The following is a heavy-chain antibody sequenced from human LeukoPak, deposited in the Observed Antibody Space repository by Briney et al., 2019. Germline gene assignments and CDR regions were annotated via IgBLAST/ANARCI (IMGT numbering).Heavy chain of an antibody. V-gene: IGHV3-9*01. CDR2: ISWNSGTI. J-gene: IGHJ1*01. CDR1: GFTFDNYA. D-gene: IGHD6-19*01. Sequence: GRSLRLSCAASGFTFDNYAMNWVRQVPGKGLEWISLISWNSGTIGYADSVKGRFTISRDNANNFLYLQRNSLRAEDTALYYCARAYKDRSLAGKKEFFQHWGQGTLVTVSS. CDR3: ARAYKDRSLAGKKEFFQH.